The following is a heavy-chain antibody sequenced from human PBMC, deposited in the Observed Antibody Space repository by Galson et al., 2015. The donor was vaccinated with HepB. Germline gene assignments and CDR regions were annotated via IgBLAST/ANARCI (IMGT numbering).Heavy chain of an antibody. CDR3: AKGTPYWNYGGYFDY. V-gene: IGHV3-23*01. J-gene: IGHJ4*02. CDR2: IGASGGST. Sequence: SLRLSCAASGFIFNNYAMSWVRQAPGKGLEWVSSIGASGGSTYYADSVKGRFAISRDNSKNTLDLQVNSLRAEDTAVYYCAKGTPYWNYGGYFDYWGQGTLVTVSS. D-gene: IGHD1-7*01. CDR1: GFIFNNYA.